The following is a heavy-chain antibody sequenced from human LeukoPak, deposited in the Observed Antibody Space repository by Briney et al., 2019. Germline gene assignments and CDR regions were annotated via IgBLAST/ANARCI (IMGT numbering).Heavy chain of an antibody. CDR1: SVSTSGYY. V-gene: IGHV4-59*01. J-gene: IGHJ4*02. D-gene: IGHD3-10*01. CDR2: IYYSGST. CDR3: ATLVRGKSRYYFDY. Sequence: SETLSLTCAVSSVSTSGYYWSWIRQPPGKGLEWLGYIYYSGSTNYNPSLESRVTISVETFKNHISLRLSSLTAADTAVYCCATLVRGKSRYYFDYWGQGTLVTVSS.